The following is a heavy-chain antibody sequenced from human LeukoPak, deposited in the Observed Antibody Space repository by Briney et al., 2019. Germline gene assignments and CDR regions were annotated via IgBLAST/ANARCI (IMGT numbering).Heavy chain of an antibody. CDR1: GGSISSYY. J-gene: IGHJ4*02. CDR3: ARSMGSYFDY. D-gene: IGHD3-10*01. V-gene: IGHV4-59*01. Sequence: PSETLSLTCTVSGGSISSYYWSWIRQPPGKGLEWIGYIYYSGSTNYNPSLKSRVTISVDTSKNQFSLKLSSVTAADTAVYYCARSMGSYFDYWGQGTLVTVSS. CDR2: IYYSGST.